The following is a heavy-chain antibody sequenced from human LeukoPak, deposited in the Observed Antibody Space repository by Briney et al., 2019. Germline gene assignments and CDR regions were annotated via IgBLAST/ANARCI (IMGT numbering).Heavy chain of an antibody. J-gene: IGHJ5*02. V-gene: IGHV3-23*01. Sequence: GGSLRLSCAASGFTFSSYGMSWVRQAPGKGLEWVSAISGSGGSTYYADSVKGRFTISRDNPKNTLFLQMNNLRTEDTAMYYCAKDRSGLWFGDLINDAWGQGALVTVSS. D-gene: IGHD3-10*01. CDR1: GFTFSSYG. CDR2: ISGSGGST. CDR3: AKDRSGLWFGDLINDA.